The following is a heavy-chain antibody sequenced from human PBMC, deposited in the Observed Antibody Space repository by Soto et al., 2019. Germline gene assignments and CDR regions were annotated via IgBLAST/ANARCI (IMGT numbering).Heavy chain of an antibody. J-gene: IGHJ6*02. CDR1: GGSISRYY. D-gene: IGHD6-19*01. CDR3: ARGPRGYSSGWYGYYYYGMDV. Sequence: QVQLQESGPGLVKPSETLSLTCTVSGGSISRYYWSWIRQPPGKGLEWIGYIYYSGSTNYNPSLQSRVTISVDTSKNQFSLKLRSVTAADTAVYYCARGPRGYSSGWYGYYYYGMDVWGQGTTVTVSS. V-gene: IGHV4-59*01. CDR2: IYYSGST.